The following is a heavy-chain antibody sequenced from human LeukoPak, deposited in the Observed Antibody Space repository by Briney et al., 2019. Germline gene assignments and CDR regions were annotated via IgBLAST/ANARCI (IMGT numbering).Heavy chain of an antibody. V-gene: IGHV4-39*01. D-gene: IGHD2-15*01. J-gene: IGHJ4*02. CDR2: IYYSGST. CDR1: GGSISSSSSY. CDR3: ARRGGGSWYDFDY. Sequence: SETLSLTCTVSGGSISSSSSYWDWIRQPPGKGLEWIGNIYYSGSTNYNASLKSRVTISVDTSKNQFSLKLSSVTAADTALYYCARRGGGSWYDFDYWGQGTLVTVSS.